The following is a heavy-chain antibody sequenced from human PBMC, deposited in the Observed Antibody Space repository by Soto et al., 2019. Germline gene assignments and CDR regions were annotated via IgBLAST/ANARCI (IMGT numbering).Heavy chain of an antibody. J-gene: IGHJ4*02. CDR2: IYYSGST. Sequence: QVQLQESGPGLVKPSQTLSLTCTVSGGSISSGDYYWSWIRQPPGKGLEWIGYIYYSGSTYYNPALKRRVTISVDTSQNQFSPKLSSVTAPATAVYYCARAQGSGFLVSWGQGTLVTVSS. CDR1: GGSISSGDYY. CDR3: ARAQGSGFLVS. V-gene: IGHV4-30-4*01. D-gene: IGHD3-10*01.